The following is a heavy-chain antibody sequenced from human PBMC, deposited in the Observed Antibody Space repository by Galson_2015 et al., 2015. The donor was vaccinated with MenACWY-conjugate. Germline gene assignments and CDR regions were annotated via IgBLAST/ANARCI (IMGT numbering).Heavy chain of an antibody. D-gene: IGHD7-27*01. CDR2: LYSDGTT. Sequence: SLRLSCAASGFIVSSNYMSWVRQAPGKGLEWVSVLYSDGTTYYADSVKGRFTVSRDNAKNTLYLQISSLRDEDTAVYYCAWGRNPTVNSMYLDYWGQGTLVTVSS. CDR1: GFIVSSNY. CDR3: AWGRNPTVNSMYLDY. V-gene: IGHV3-53*01. J-gene: IGHJ4*02.